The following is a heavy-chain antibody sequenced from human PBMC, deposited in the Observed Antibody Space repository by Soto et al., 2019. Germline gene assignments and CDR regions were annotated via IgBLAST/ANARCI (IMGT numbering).Heavy chain of an antibody. CDR1: GGTFSSYA. CDR2: IIPIFGTT. CDR3: ARTNTYYYDSSGYRLRTQYYYYYGMDV. Sequence: SVKVSCKASGGTFSSYAISWVRQAPGQGLEWMGGIIPIFGTTNYAQKFQGRVTITADESTSTAYMELSSLRSEDTAVYYCARTNTYYYDSSGYRLRTQYYYYYGMDVWGQGTTVTVSS. V-gene: IGHV1-69*13. J-gene: IGHJ6*02. D-gene: IGHD3-22*01.